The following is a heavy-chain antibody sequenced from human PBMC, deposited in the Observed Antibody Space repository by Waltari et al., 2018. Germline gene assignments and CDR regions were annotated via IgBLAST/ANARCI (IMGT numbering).Heavy chain of an antibody. CDR2: ISSSGNSV. Sequence: QVQLVESGGGLVKPGGSLRLSCASSGFTFSDYYMSWIRQAPGKGLEWVSYISSSGNSVYYADSVKGRFTISRDNSKNTLYLQMNSLRAEDTAVYYCARVRGYSYGYLFDYWGQGTLVTVSS. D-gene: IGHD5-18*01. V-gene: IGHV3-11*04. CDR3: ARVRGYSYGYLFDY. CDR1: GFTFSDYY. J-gene: IGHJ4*02.